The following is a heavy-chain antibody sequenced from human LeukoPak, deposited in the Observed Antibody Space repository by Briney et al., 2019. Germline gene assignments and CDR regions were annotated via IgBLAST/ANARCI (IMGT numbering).Heavy chain of an antibody. D-gene: IGHD3-16*01. J-gene: IGHJ4*02. V-gene: IGHV3-33*01. CDR2: IWYDGSNK. CDR1: GFTFSSYG. CDR3: ARDRPPGGFFDY. Sequence: GGSLGLSCAASGFTFSSYGMHWVRQAPGKGLEWVAVIWYDGSNKYYADSVKGRFTISRDNSKNTLYLQMNSLRAEDTAVYYCARDRPPGGFFDYWGQGTLVTVSS.